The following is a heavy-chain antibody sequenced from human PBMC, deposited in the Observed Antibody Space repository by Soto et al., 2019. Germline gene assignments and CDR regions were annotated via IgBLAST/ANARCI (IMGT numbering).Heavy chain of an antibody. CDR1: GDSINSDKYY. J-gene: IGHJ4*02. CDR3: ARLEGLATISYYFDF. Sequence: QLQLQESGPGLVKPSETLSLTCSVSGDSINSDKYYWGWIRQPPGKGLEWIGSIYYRGNTYYNPSLQTRVTITLTKSKGQFSLKLNSVTAADSAVYFCARLEGLATISYYFDFWGQGALVTVSS. CDR2: IYYRGNT. D-gene: IGHD3-9*01. V-gene: IGHV4-39*01.